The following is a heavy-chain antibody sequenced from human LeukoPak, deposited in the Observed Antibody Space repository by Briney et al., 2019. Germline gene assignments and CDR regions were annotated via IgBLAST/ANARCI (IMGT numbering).Heavy chain of an antibody. CDR3: ARDHYGDYLQAFDI. J-gene: IGHJ3*02. CDR2: ISSSSSYI. V-gene: IGHV3-21*01. Sequence: PGGSLRLSCAASGFTFSNYALNWVRQAPGKGLEWVSSISSSSSYIYYADSVKGRFTISRDNAKNSLYLQMNSLRAEDTAVYYCARDHYGDYLQAFDIWGQGTMVTVSS. D-gene: IGHD4-17*01. CDR1: GFTFSNYA.